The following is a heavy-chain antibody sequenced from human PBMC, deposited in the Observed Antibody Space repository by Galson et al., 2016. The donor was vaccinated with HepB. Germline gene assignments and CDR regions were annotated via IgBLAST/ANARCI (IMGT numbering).Heavy chain of an antibody. CDR1: GYTLTGYY. V-gene: IGHV1-2*02. Sequence: SVKVSCKASGYTLTGYYLHWVRQAPGQGLEWMGWINPNSGDTNYGQKFQGRVTMTRDTSISTAYMELSSLRSDDTAVYYCARGMTTVTFFDYWGQGTLVTVSS. J-gene: IGHJ4*02. CDR3: ARGMTTVTFFDY. D-gene: IGHD4-17*01. CDR2: INPNSGDT.